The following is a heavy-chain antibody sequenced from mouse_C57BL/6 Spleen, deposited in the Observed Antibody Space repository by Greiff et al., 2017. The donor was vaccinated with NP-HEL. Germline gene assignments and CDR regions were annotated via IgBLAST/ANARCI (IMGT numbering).Heavy chain of an antibody. CDR3: ARYEYDSYYYAMDY. CDR1: GYTFTSHW. D-gene: IGHD2-4*01. J-gene: IGHJ4*01. CDR2: IDPSDSYT. V-gene: IGHV1-59*01. Sequence: QVQLKQPGAELVRPGTSVKLSCKASGYTFTSHWMHWVKQRPGQGLEWIGVIDPSDSYTNYNQKFKGKATLTVDTSSSTAYMQLSSLTSEDSAVYYCARYEYDSYYYAMDYWGQGTSVTVSS.